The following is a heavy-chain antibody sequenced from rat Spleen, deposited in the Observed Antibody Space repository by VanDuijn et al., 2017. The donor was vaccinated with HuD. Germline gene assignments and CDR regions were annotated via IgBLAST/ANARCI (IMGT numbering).Heavy chain of an antibody. V-gene: IGHV5S10*01. CDR3: ATSVVASYYFDY. CDR1: GFTFSDYN. D-gene: IGHD1-1*01. Sequence: EVKLVESGGGLVQPGRSLKLSCAASGFTFSDYNMAWVRQAPKKGLEWVASINYDDSSTYYRDSVKGRFTISRDNAKNTQYLQMDSLRSEDTATYYCATSVVASYYFDYWGQGVMVTVSS. CDR2: INYDDSST. J-gene: IGHJ2*01.